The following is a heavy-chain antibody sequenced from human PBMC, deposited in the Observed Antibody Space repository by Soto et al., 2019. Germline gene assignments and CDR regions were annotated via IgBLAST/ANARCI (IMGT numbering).Heavy chain of an antibody. J-gene: IGHJ4*02. V-gene: IGHV4-59*01. Sequence: PSETLSLTCTVSGGSITTYQWSWIRQPPGKGLEWIGGYSGFTNYNPSLESRATISVDHSKNQFSLKLSSVTAADTAVYYCARTLYSYGPRFDYWGQGTLVTVSS. CDR1: GGSITTYQ. CDR3: ARTLYSYGPRFDY. CDR2: YSGFT. D-gene: IGHD5-18*01.